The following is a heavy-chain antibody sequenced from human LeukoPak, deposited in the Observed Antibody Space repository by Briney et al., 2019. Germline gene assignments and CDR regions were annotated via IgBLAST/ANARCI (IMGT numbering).Heavy chain of an antibody. Sequence: GSVKVSCKASGYTFTGYYMHWVRQAPGQGLEWMGWINPNSGGTNYAQKFQGRVTMTRDTSISTAYMELSRLRSDDTAVYYCARVAIVVVVAATPPHDAFDIWGQGTMVTVSS. CDR3: ARVAIVVVVAATPPHDAFDI. V-gene: IGHV1-2*02. CDR2: INPNSGGT. CDR1: GYTFTGYY. J-gene: IGHJ3*02. D-gene: IGHD2-15*01.